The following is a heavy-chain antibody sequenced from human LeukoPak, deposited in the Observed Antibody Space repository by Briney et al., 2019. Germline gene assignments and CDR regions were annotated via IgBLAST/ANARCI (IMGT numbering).Heavy chain of an antibody. Sequence: GGSLRLSCAASGFTFSSYGMHWVRQAPGKGLEWVANIKQDGSERNYVDSVRGRFTISRDNAKNSLYLQMNYLRAEDTAIYYCARDPYGSGGYYDYWGQGTLVTVSS. CDR3: ARDPYGSGGYYDY. J-gene: IGHJ4*02. CDR2: IKQDGSER. V-gene: IGHV3-7*01. CDR1: GFTFSSYG. D-gene: IGHD3-10*01.